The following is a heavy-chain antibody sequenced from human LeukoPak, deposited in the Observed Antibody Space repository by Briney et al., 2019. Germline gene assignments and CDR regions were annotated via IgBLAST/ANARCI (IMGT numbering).Heavy chain of an antibody. V-gene: IGHV3-23*01. D-gene: IGHD3-10*01. CDR3: AKDDLLDGSGSFYYFDY. CDR2: ISGSGGST. CDR1: GFSFSSYA. J-gene: IGHJ4*02. Sequence: GGSLRLSCAASGFSFSSYAMSWVRQAPGKGLEWVSAISGSGGSTYYADSVKGRFTISRDNSKNTLYLQMNSLRAEDTAVYYCAKDDLLDGSGSFYYFDYWGQGTLVTVSS.